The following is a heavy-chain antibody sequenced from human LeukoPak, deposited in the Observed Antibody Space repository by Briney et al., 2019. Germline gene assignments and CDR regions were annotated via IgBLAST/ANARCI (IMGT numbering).Heavy chain of an antibody. D-gene: IGHD5-18*01. Sequence: GGSLRLSCAASGFTFDDYAMHWVRQAPGKGLEWVSLISGDGGSTYYADSVKGRFTISRDNSKNSLYLQMNSLRTEDTALYYCAKSWGYSYGQAYYYYGMDVWGQGTTVTASS. V-gene: IGHV3-43*02. CDR3: AKSWGYSYGQAYYYYGMDV. J-gene: IGHJ6*02. CDR2: ISGDGGST. CDR1: GFTFDDYA.